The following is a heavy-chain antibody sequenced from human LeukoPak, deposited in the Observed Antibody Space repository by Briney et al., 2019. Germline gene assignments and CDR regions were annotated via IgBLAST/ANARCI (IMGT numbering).Heavy chain of an antibody. CDR3: ARGYLWGSYRSHGLNYFDY. CDR1: GGSISSYY. V-gene: IGHV4-59*01. CDR2: MYYSGRT. D-gene: IGHD3-16*02. Sequence: PSKTLSLTCTVSGGSISSYYWSWIRQPPGKGLEWIGYMYYSGRTNYNPSLKSRVTISVDTSKNQFSLKLTSVTAADTAVYYCARGYLWGSYRSHGLNYFDYWGQGTLVTVSS. J-gene: IGHJ4*02.